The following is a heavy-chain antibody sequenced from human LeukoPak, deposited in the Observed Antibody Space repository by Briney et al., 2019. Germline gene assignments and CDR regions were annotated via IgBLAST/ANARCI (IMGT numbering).Heavy chain of an antibody. CDR2: ISSSSSTI. Sequence: PGGSLRLSCAASGFTFSSYSMNWVRQAPGKGLEWVSYISSSSSTIYYAVSVKGRFTISRDNAKNSLYLQMNSLRAEDTAVYYCARRSEVRGFDIWGQGTMVTVSS. D-gene: IGHD3-10*01. CDR3: ARRSEVRGFDI. CDR1: GFTFSSYS. J-gene: IGHJ3*02. V-gene: IGHV3-48*04.